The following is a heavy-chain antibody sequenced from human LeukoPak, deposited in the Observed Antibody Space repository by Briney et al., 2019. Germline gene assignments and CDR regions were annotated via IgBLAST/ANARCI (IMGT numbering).Heavy chain of an antibody. J-gene: IGHJ6*03. CDR1: GGSFSGYY. CDR3: ARGRYYYGSGSYYNPTRYYYYYMDV. CDR2: INHSGST. V-gene: IGHV4-34*01. D-gene: IGHD3-10*01. Sequence: SSETLSLTCAVYGGSFSGYYWSWIRQPPGKGLEWIGEINHSGSTNYNPSLKSRVTISVDTSKNQFSLKLTSVTAADTAVYYCARGRYYYGSGSYYNPTRYYYYYMDVWGKGTTVTVSS.